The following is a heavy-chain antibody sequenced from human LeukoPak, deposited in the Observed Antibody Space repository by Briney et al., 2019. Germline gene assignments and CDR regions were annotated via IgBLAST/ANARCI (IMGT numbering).Heavy chain of an antibody. D-gene: IGHD6-13*01. V-gene: IGHV1-3*01. CDR3: ARDRMRLAAAGTDPDAFDI. J-gene: IGHJ3*02. Sequence: KFQGRVTITRDTSASTAYMELSSLRSEDTAVYYCARDRMRLAAAGTDPDAFDIWGQGTMVTVSS.